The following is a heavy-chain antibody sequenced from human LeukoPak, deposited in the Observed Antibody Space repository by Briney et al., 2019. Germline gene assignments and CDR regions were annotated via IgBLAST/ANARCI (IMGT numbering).Heavy chain of an antibody. CDR3: ARWWLRSGDY. D-gene: IGHD5-12*01. Sequence: GGSLRLSCAAYGFTFSSYWMHWVPQAPGMGRVWVTRTNGDGSSTIYADSVKGRFTISRDNDKNTLVLQMNSLRAEDTAVYYCARWWLRSGDYWGQGTLVTVSS. J-gene: IGHJ4*02. V-gene: IGHV3-74*01. CDR1: GFTFSSYW. CDR2: TNGDGSST.